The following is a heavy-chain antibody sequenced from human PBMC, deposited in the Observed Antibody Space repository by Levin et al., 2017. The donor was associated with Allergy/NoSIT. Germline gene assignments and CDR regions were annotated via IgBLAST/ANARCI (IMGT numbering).Heavy chain of an antibody. CDR3: ARGSWGFYDRSGYHDAFDM. V-gene: IGHV3-53*01. CDR1: GFTVSSRY. D-gene: IGHD3-22*01. CDR2: IYSGGST. J-gene: IGHJ3*02. Sequence: PGGSLRLSCAASGFTVSSRYISWVRQAPGKGLEWVSVIYSGGSTYYADSVKGRFTISRDNSKNTVSLQMNSLRADDTAVYYCARGSWGFYDRSGYHDAFDMWGQGTMVTVSS.